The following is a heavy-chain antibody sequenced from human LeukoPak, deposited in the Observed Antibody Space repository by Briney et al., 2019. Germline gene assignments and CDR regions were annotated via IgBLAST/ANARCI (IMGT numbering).Heavy chain of an antibody. CDR1: GFTVSSYA. D-gene: IGHD2-15*01. J-gene: IGHJ3*02. CDR3: AKGSVRVAIVVVVAAMGAFDI. CDR2: ISASGGST. Sequence: GGSLRLSCAASGFTVSSYAMSWVRQAPGKGLEWVSGISASGGSTYYADSVKGRFTISRDNSKNTLYLQMNSLRAEDTAVYYCAKGSVRVAIVVVVAAMGAFDIWGQGTMVTVSS. V-gene: IGHV3-23*01.